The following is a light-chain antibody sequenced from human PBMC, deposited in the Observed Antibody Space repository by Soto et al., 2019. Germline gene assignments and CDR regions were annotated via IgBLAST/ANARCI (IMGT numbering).Light chain of an antibody. J-gene: IGKJ2*01. CDR2: GAS. V-gene: IGKV1-39*01. Sequence: IQMTQSPSSLSASVGDSVTVTCRASQYINIYLNWYQQKPEKAPTLLIYGASSLQSGVSSRFTGGGSRTDFTLTISSLQPEDFATYYCQQSYRSPYTFGQGTKLEIK. CDR1: QYINIY. CDR3: QQSYRSPYT.